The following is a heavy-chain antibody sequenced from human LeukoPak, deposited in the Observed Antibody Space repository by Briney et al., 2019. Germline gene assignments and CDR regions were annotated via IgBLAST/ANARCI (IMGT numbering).Heavy chain of an antibody. J-gene: IGHJ4*02. V-gene: IGHV3-7*01. Sequence: PGGYLRCSGAASAFTFSSYWMSWDRQAPGKGLEWVANIKQDGSEKYYVDTVKGRFTIYRDNAKNSLYLQMNSLRAEDTAVYYCARAGSGYYEDYWGQGTLVTVSS. D-gene: IGHD3-22*01. CDR3: ARAGSGYYEDY. CDR1: AFTFSSYW. CDR2: IKQDGSEK.